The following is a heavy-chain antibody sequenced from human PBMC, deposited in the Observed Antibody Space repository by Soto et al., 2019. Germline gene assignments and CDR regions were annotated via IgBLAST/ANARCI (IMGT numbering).Heavy chain of an antibody. Sequence: QVQLVQSGAEVKKPGSSVKVSCKASGGTFSSYAISWLRQAPGQGLEWMGGICPIAETTNYAQKFQGRVTITADESKSTAYMELTRLRSEETAVYYCARSQGSSTSLEIYYYYYYGMDVWGQGTTVTVSS. V-gene: IGHV1-69*01. CDR1: GGTFSSYA. D-gene: IGHD2-2*01. CDR2: ICPIAETT. J-gene: IGHJ6*02. CDR3: ARSQGSSTSLEIYYYYYYGMDV.